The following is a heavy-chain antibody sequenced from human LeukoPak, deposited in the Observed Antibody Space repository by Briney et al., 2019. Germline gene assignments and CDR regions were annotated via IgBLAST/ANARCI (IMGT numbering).Heavy chain of an antibody. D-gene: IGHD2/OR15-2a*01. Sequence: GSLRLSCAASGFTFCSYGMHWVRQAPGKGMEWVAVIWYDGSNKYYPDSVQGRFTISRDNSKNTLDLQVNSLRAEDTAVYYCARDRSMSGWYIDLWGRGTLVTVSS. CDR3: ARDRSMSGWYIDL. CDR1: GFTFCSYG. J-gene: IGHJ2*01. CDR2: IWYDGSNK. V-gene: IGHV3-33*01.